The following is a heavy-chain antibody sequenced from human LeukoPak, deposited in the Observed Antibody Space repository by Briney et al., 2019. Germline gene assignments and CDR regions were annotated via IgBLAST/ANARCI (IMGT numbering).Heavy chain of an antibody. Sequence: ASVKVSCKASGYTFTGYYMHWVRQAPGQGLEWMGWINPNSGGTNYAQKFQGRVTMTRDTSISTAYMELSRLRSDDTAVYYCARDLIDVRFGELSYTSNFDYWGQGTLVTVSS. CDR2: INPNSGGT. D-gene: IGHD3-10*01. CDR1: GYTFTGYY. CDR3: ARDLIDVRFGELSYTSNFDY. V-gene: IGHV1-2*02. J-gene: IGHJ4*02.